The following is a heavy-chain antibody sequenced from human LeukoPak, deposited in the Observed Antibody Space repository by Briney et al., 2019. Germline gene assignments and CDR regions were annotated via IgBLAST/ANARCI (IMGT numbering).Heavy chain of an antibody. Sequence: GGSLRLSCAASGFTFSSYAMHWVRQAPGKGLEWVAVISYHASNKYYADSVKGRFTISRDNSKSTVYLQMNSLRAEDTAVYYCARDRGNSYNGGIDYWGQGTLVTVSS. J-gene: IGHJ4*02. CDR1: GFTFSSYA. CDR2: ISYHASNK. V-gene: IGHV3-30-3*01. D-gene: IGHD1-1*01. CDR3: ARDRGNSYNGGIDY.